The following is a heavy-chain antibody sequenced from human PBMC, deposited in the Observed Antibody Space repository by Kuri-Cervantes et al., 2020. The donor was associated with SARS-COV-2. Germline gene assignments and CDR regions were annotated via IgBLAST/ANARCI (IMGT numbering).Heavy chain of an antibody. J-gene: IGHJ4*02. D-gene: IGHD3-10*01. CDR2: IIPIFGTA. CDR1: GGTFSSYA. V-gene: IGHV1-69*06. CDR3: ARVVLLWFGELRAFDY. Sequence: SVKVSCKASGGTFSSYAISWVRQAPGQGLEWMGGIIPIFGTANYAQKFQGRVTITADTSTSTAYMELRSLRSDGTAVYYCARVVLLWFGELRAFDYWGQGTLVTVSS.